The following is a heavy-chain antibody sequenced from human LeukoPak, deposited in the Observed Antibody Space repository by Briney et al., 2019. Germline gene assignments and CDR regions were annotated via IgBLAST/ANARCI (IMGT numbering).Heavy chain of an antibody. D-gene: IGHD6-19*01. Sequence: GSLRLSCEASGSIFSSYSMNWVRPAPGKGLEWVSSISSNSVYIHYADSVKGRFTISRDNAKNSLYLQMYSLRDEDTAVYYCARAAYNSDYFDLWGQGTLVTVS. CDR3: ARAAYNSDYFDL. CDR1: GSIFSSYS. J-gene: IGHJ4*02. CDR2: ISSNSVYI. V-gene: IGHV3-21*01.